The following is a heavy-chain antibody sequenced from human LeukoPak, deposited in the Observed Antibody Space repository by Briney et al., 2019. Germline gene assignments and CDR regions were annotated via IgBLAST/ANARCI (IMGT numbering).Heavy chain of an antibody. J-gene: IGHJ4*02. D-gene: IGHD5-12*01. CDR2: IWDDGSNK. V-gene: IGHV3-30*02. CDR3: AKVDGYDYGSADY. Sequence: PGGSLRLSCAASGFSFSTYAMHWVRQAPGKGLEWVAFIWDDGSNKYYADSVKGRFTISRDNAKNSLYLQMNSLRAEDTALYYCAKVDGYDYGSADYWGQGTLVTVSS. CDR1: GFSFSTYA.